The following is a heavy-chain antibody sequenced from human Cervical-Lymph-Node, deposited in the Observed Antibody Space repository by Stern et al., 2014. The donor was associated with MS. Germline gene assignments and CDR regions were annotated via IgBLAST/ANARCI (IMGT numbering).Heavy chain of an antibody. D-gene: IGHD6-6*01. J-gene: IGHJ3*02. V-gene: IGHV3-23*04. Sequence: VQLVESGGGLVQPGGSLRLSCTGSGFIFSRYAMTWVRQAPGKGLEWVSVISSGGDSLYYADFLKGRFTISRDNSKKTMYLEMNSLRAEDTAVYFCAKLMGSIAARDGFDIWGQGTMVTVSA. CDR3: AKLMGSIAARDGFDI. CDR2: ISSGGDSL. CDR1: GFIFSRYA.